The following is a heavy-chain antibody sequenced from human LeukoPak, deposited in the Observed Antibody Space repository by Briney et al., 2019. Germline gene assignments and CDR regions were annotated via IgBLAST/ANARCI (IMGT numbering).Heavy chain of an antibody. D-gene: IGHD3-22*01. CDR2: ISSSSSII. Sequence: PGGSLRLSCAASGFTFSTYSMNWVRQAPGKGLEWVSYISSSSSIIYYADSVKGRFTISRDNAKNSLYLQMNSLRDEDTAVYYCARDYYDSSGYYFLYYFDYWGQGTLVTVSS. CDR3: ARDYYDSSGYYFLYYFDY. CDR1: GFTFSTYS. J-gene: IGHJ4*02. V-gene: IGHV3-48*02.